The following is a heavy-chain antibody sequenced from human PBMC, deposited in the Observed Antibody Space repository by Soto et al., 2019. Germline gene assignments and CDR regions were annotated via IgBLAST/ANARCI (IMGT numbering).Heavy chain of an antibody. V-gene: IGHV4-30-4*01. D-gene: IGHD3-3*01. CDR3: ARALFGVVITFDY. Sequence: PSETLSLTCPVSGGSISSGDFYWSWIRQPPGKGLEWIGCIYYSGSTYYNPSLKSRVTISVDTSKNQFSLKLSSVTAADTAVYYCARALFGVVITFDYWGQGTLVTVSS. CDR2: IYYSGST. CDR1: GGSISSGDFY. J-gene: IGHJ4*02.